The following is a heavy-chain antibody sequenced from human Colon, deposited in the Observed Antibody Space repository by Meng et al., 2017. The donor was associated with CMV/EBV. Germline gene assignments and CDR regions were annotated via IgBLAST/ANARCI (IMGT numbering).Heavy chain of an antibody. D-gene: IGHD3-3*01. V-gene: IGHV4-38-2*02. CDR1: GYSISSGYY. J-gene: IGHJ4*02. CDR2: IYHSGST. CDR3: ARDPLRFLEWFPDYFDY. Sequence: SETLSLTCTVSGYSISSGYYWGWIRQPPGKGLEWIGSIYHSGSTYYNPSLKSRVTISVDTSKNQFSLKLSSVIAADTAVYYCARDPLRFLEWFPDYFDYWGQGTLVTVSS.